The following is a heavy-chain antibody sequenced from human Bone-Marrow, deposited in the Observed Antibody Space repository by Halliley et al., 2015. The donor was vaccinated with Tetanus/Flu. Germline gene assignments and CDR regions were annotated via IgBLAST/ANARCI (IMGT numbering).Heavy chain of an antibody. J-gene: IGHJ6*02. CDR2: ISESGAST. Sequence: SLRLSCAASGFTFSKYAMSWVRQAPGKGLEWVSGISESGASTNHADSVKGRFTISRDNSKNTLYLEMNSLRAEDTAVYFCAKDWYGSGTYPHYHYYGMDVWGQGTTVTVSS. D-gene: IGHD3-10*01. CDR3: AKDWYGSGTYPHYHYYGMDV. CDR1: GFTFSKYA. V-gene: IGHV3-23*01.